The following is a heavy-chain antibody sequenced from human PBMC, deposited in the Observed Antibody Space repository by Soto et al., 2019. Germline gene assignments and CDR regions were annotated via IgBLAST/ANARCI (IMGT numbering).Heavy chain of an antibody. Sequence: QVQLVQSGAEVKMPGASVKVSCKASGYTFTSYGIDWVRQAPGQAPEWVGWISPNNDNTHLAQKLQGRVTMTTDTSTSSVYMELRSLRSDDTAVYYCARDDCFGATCYIGDHWGQGTLVTVSS. D-gene: IGHD2-15*01. CDR3: ARDDCFGATCYIGDH. J-gene: IGHJ4*02. CDR2: ISPNNDNT. CDR1: GYTFTSYG. V-gene: IGHV1-18*01.